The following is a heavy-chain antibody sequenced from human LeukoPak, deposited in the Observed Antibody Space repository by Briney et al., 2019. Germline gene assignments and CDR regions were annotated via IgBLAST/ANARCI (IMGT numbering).Heavy chain of an antibody. V-gene: IGHV3-20*04. J-gene: IGHJ6*02. CDR2: INWNGGGT. Sequence: RPGGSLRLSCAATGYSFKDYGMHWVRHPPGKGLEWVSAINWNGGGTDYADSVKGRFTIFRDNAKNSLYLQLSSLRPEDTALYYCAKHLTATNTYIFFGLDVWGQGTSVTVSS. CDR3: AKHLTATNTYIFFGLDV. D-gene: IGHD1-26*01. CDR1: GYSFKDYG.